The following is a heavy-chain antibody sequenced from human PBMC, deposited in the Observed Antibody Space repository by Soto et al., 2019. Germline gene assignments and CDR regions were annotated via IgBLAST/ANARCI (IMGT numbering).Heavy chain of an antibody. CDR3: AQGWVRGSYFYTFDI. D-gene: IGHD3-10*01. V-gene: IGHV3-23*01. J-gene: IGHJ3*02. Sequence: GGSLRLSCAASGFTFSSYAMSWVRQAPGKGLEWVSAISGSGGSTYYADSVKGRFTISRDNSKNTLYLQMNSLRAEDTAVYYCAQGWVRGSYFYTFDIWGQGTMVTVPS. CDR1: GFTFSSYA. CDR2: ISGSGGST.